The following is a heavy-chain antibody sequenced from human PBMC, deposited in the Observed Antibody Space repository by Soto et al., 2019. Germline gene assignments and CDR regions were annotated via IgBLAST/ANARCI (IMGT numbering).Heavy chain of an antibody. CDR3: TREQSDDNYFDP. D-gene: IGHD6-19*01. V-gene: IGHV4-61*08. CDR2: IYSSGGT. CDR1: GAALSSGGYF. J-gene: IGHJ5*02. Sequence: SDTPSLTCTVSGAALSSGGYFYAWVRQPPGKGLEWLGYIYSSGGTNYNPSPKSRVTISLDKSKSQFSLRLISVTAADTAVYYCTREQSDDNYFDPWGQGTLVTV.